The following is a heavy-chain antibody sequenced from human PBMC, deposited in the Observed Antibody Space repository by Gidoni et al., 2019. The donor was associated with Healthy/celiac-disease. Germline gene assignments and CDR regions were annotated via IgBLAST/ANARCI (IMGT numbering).Heavy chain of an antibody. J-gene: IGHJ3*02. CDR1: GGSFSGYY. Sequence: QVQLQQWGAGLLKPAETLSLTCAVYGGSFSGYYWSWIRQPPGKGLEWSGEINHSGSTNYNPSLKSLVTISVDTSKNQFSLKLSSVTAADTAVYYCARSSSIAARRNVVDIWGQGTMVTVSS. CDR3: ARSSSIAARRNVVDI. CDR2: INHSGST. V-gene: IGHV4-34*01. D-gene: IGHD6-6*01.